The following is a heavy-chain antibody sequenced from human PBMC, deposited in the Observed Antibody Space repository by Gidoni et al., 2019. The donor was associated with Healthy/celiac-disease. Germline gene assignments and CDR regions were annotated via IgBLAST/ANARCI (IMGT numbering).Heavy chain of an antibody. J-gene: IGHJ4*02. V-gene: IGHV3-30*18. CDR2: ISYDGSNK. D-gene: IGHD3-10*01. CDR3: AKGETYYYGSGSYLGY. Sequence: QVQLVASGGGVVQPGRSLRLSCAASGFTFSSYGMHWVRQAPGKGLEWVAVISYDGSNKYYADSVKGRFTISRDNSKNTLYLKMNSLRAEDTAVYYCAKGETYYYGSGSYLGYWGQGTLVTVSS. CDR1: GFTFSSYG.